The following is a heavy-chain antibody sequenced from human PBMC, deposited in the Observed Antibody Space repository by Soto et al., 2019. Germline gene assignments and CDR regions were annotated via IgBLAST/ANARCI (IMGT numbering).Heavy chain of an antibody. J-gene: IGHJ4*02. CDR2: INAGNGNT. Sequence: QVQLVQSGAEVKKPGASVKVSCKASGYSFTTYAIHWVRQAPRQRFEWIGWINAGNGNTKYSQKFQGRVTITRDTSATTTYMELSSLRSEDTAVYYCARLLSFGELTLDSWGQGSLVTVSS. CDR1: GYSFTTYA. CDR3: ARLLSFGELTLDS. V-gene: IGHV1-3*01. D-gene: IGHD3-10*01.